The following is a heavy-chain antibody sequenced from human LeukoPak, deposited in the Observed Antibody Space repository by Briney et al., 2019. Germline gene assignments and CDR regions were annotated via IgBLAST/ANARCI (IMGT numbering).Heavy chain of an antibody. J-gene: IGHJ4*02. CDR2: IYYSGST. D-gene: IGHD3-22*01. CDR1: GGSISSYY. Sequence: SETLSLTCTVSGGSISSYYWSGIRQPPGKGLEWIGYIYYSGSTNYKPSLKSRVTISVDTSKNQFSLKLSSVTAADTAVYYCARVYDSSGYGIDYWGQGTLVTVFS. CDR3: ARVYDSSGYGIDY. V-gene: IGHV4-59*01.